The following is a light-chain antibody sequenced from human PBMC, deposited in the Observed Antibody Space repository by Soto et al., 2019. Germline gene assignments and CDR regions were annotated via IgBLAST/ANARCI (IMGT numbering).Light chain of an antibody. CDR1: QSVRSS. Sequence: IEMTQSPDNIAVSTGARATISCRGSQSVRSSLAWSTPKPGQTPRRLIYGASTRATGIQARFIVIGSGAKFTLTISSMQSEESAVYDCQQYNNWWTFVQVTKVYIK. J-gene: IGKJ1*01. V-gene: IGKV3-15*01. CDR2: GAS. CDR3: QQYNNWWT.